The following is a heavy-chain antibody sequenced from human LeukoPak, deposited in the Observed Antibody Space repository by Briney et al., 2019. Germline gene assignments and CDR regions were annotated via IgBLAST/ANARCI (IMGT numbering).Heavy chain of an antibody. CDR2: ISAYNGNT. CDR1: GYTFTSYG. Sequence: ASVKVSCKASGYTFTSYGISWVRQAPGQGLEWMGWISAYNGNTNYAQKLQGRVTMTTDTSTSTACMELRSLRSDDTAVYYCARDLYGYCSGGSCSGRFDPWGQGTLVTVSS. J-gene: IGHJ5*02. CDR3: ARDLYGYCSGGSCSGRFDP. V-gene: IGHV1-18*01. D-gene: IGHD2-15*01.